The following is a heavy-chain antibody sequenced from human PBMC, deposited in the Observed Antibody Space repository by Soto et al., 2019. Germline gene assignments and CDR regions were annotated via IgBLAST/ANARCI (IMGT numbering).Heavy chain of an antibody. D-gene: IGHD3-9*01. CDR2: IYTSGST. Sequence: PSETLSLTCTVSGGSISTYYWSWIRQPAGKGLEWIGRIYTSGSTNYNPSLKSRVTMSVDTSKNQFSLKLSSVTAADTAVYYCARGSLTGYKYGMDVCGQGPTVTVSS. CDR1: GGSISTYY. J-gene: IGHJ6*02. CDR3: ARGSLTGYKYGMDV. V-gene: IGHV4-4*07.